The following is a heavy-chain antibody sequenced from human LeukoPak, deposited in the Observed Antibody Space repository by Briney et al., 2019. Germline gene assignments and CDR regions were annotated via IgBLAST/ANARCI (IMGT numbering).Heavy chain of an antibody. CDR3: ARAGGAYQVFDY. J-gene: IGHJ4*02. D-gene: IGHD2-8*02. Sequence: GGSLRLSCVPSGFTFNSYSMNWVRQAPGKWLEWISYITSSSGTIYYADSVKGRFTISRDNAKHSLYLQMNSLRAEDTAVYYCARAGGAYQVFDYWGQGTLVTVSS. V-gene: IGHV3-48*01. CDR1: GFTFNSYS. CDR2: ITSSSGTI.